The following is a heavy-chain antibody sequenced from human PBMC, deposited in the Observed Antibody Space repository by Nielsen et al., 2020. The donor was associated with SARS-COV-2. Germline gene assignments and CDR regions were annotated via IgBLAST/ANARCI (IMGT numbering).Heavy chain of an antibody. CDR3: AKSQARIREFDY. CDR1: GFTFSSYA. J-gene: IGHJ4*02. V-gene: IGHV3-23*01. CDR2: ISGSGGST. D-gene: IGHD2-21*01. Sequence: GESLKISCAASGFTFSSYAMSWVRQAPGKGLEWVSAISGSGGSTYYADSVKGRLTISRDNSKNTLYLQMNSLRAEDTAVYYCAKSQARIREFDYWGQGTLVTVSS.